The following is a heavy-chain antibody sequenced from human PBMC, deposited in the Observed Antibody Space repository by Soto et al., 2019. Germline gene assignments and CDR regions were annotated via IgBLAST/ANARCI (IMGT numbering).Heavy chain of an antibody. V-gene: IGHV1-2*04. Sequence: ASVKVSCKASGYTFTGYYMHWVQQAPGQGLEWMGWINPNSGGTNYAQKFQGWVTMTRDTSISTAYMELSRLRSDDTAAYYCARDLTWVSSVASSQYYYYGMDVWGQGTTVTVSS. J-gene: IGHJ6*02. CDR3: ARDLTWVSSVASSQYYYYGMDV. CDR1: GYTFTGYY. D-gene: IGHD5-12*01. CDR2: INPNSGGT.